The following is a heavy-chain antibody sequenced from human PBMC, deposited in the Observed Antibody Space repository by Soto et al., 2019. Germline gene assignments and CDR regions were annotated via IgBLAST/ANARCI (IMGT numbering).Heavy chain of an antibody. CDR3: AHSPDYGDYSVY. Sequence: QITLKESGPTLVKPTQTLTLTCTFSGFSLSTSGVGVGWIRQPPGKALEWLALIYWDDDKRYSPSLKSRLTITKDPSKNPVVLTMTNMDPVDTATYYWAHSPDYGDYSVYWGQGTLVTVSS. CDR2: IYWDDDK. V-gene: IGHV2-5*02. J-gene: IGHJ4*02. D-gene: IGHD4-17*01. CDR1: GFSLSTSGVG.